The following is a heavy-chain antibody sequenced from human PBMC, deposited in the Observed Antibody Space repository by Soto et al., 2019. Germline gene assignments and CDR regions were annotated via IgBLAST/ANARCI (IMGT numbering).Heavy chain of an antibody. V-gene: IGHV3-30-3*01. CDR1: GFMFSSYA. CDR2: KTYDGSNK. D-gene: IGHD1-26*01. J-gene: IGHJ4*02. Sequence: QVQLVESGGGVVQPGRSLRLSCAASGFMFSSYAMHWVRQAPGKGLEWVAVKTYDGSNKYYADSVKGRFTISRDNSKNKLYLQMNSLRAEDPDVYYCARAGGLLVDYWGQGTLVTVSS. CDR3: ARAGGLLVDY.